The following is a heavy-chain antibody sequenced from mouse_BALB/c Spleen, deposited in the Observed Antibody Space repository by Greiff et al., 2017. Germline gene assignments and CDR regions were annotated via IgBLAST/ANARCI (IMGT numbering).Heavy chain of an antibody. D-gene: IGHD1-1*02. Sequence: VQLVESGPGLVAPSQSLSITCTVSGFSLTSYGVHWVRQPPGKGLEWLGVIWAGGSTNYNSALMSRLSISKDNSKSQVFLKMNSLQTDDTAMYYCARRDYPYAMDYWGQGTSVTVSS. CDR2: IWAGGST. J-gene: IGHJ4*01. V-gene: IGHV2-9*02. CDR3: ARRDYPYAMDY. CDR1: GFSLTSYG.